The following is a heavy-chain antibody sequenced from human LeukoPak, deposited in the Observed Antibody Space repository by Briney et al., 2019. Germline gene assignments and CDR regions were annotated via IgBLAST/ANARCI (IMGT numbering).Heavy chain of an antibody. CDR2: ISSSSSYI. Sequence: PGGSLRLSCAASGFTFSSYSMNWVRQAPGKGLEWVSSISSSSSYIYYADSVKGRFTISRDNAKNSLYLQMNSLRAEDTAVYYCASGLDGDYYYMDVWGKGTTVTVSS. CDR3: ASGLDGDYYYMDV. J-gene: IGHJ6*03. CDR1: GFTFSSYS. V-gene: IGHV3-21*01. D-gene: IGHD1-1*01.